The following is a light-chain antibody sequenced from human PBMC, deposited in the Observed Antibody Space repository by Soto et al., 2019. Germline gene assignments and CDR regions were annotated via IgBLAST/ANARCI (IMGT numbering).Light chain of an antibody. CDR3: QHYNYGLSQIT. V-gene: IGKV3D-15*01. Sequence: EIVLTQSPATLSLSPGERATLSCRASQSVSTNYLAWYQQKPGQAPRLLIYGASNRATGIPDRFSGSGSGTEFTLTITSLQSQSVEVLFCQHYNYGLSQITFGQGTRLE. CDR1: QSVSTN. J-gene: IGKJ5*01. CDR2: GAS.